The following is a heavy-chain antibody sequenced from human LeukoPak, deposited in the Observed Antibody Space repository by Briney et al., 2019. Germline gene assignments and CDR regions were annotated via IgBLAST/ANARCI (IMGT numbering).Heavy chain of an antibody. V-gene: IGHV3-74*01. CDR3: AGAYSAYDPFDY. Sequence: PGGSLRLSCVASGFSFNFYSMNWVRQAPGKGLVWVSRLNADGNSITYADSVRGRFTISRDNAKNTVHLQMNSLRVEDTAIYFCAGAYSAYDPFDYWGQGILVTVSS. CDR1: GFSFNFYS. D-gene: IGHD5-12*01. CDR2: LNADGNSI. J-gene: IGHJ4*02.